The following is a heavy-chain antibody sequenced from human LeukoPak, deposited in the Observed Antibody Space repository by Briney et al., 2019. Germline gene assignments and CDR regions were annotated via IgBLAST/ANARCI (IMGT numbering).Heavy chain of an antibody. Sequence: SDTLSLICTVSVYFISSGYYWGWIGQPPGKGLEWIGRLYHSGSTYYNPPIKSRDNILVDPTKNQFYQNLSSGTAADTAFYYCARDVVSGWYRGHCDYWGQGTLDTVST. CDR1: VYFISSGYY. CDR2: LYHSGST. D-gene: IGHD6-13*01. J-gene: IGHJ4*02. V-gene: IGHV4-38-2*02. CDR3: ARDVVSGWYRGHCDY.